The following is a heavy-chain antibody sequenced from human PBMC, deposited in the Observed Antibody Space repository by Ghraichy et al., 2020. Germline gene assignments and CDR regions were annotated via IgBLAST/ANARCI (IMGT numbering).Heavy chain of an antibody. D-gene: IGHD3-3*02. CDR3: ARGGRRMSISGYYYYYMDV. CDR1: GGSISSYY. Sequence: SETLSLTCTVSGGSISSYYWSWIRQPPGKGLEWIGYIYYSGSTNYNPSLKSRVTISVDTSKNQFSLKLSSVTAADTAVYYCARGGRRMSISGYYYYYMDVWGKGTTVTVSS. J-gene: IGHJ6*03. CDR2: IYYSGST. V-gene: IGHV4-59*01.